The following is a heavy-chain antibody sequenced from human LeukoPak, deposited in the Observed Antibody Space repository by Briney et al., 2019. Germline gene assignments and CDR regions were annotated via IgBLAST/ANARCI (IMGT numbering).Heavy chain of an antibody. J-gene: IGHJ4*02. D-gene: IGHD1-1*01. Sequence: PGGSLRLSCAASGFTFRNHGMHWVRQAPGKGLEWVAVIWYGGSNKYYADSVKGRFTFSRDNSKNTLSLQMDSLRAEDTAQYYCARDRGSYYIDFWGQGTPVTVSS. CDR1: GFTFRNHG. V-gene: IGHV3-33*01. CDR3: ARDRGSYYIDF. CDR2: IWYGGSNK.